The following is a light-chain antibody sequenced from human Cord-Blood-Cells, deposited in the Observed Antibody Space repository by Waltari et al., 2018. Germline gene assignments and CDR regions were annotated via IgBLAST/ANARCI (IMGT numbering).Light chain of an antibody. J-gene: IGLJ2*01. CDR3: AAWDDSLNVV. CDR1: RSNTGSNP. V-gene: IGLV1-44*01. Sequence: QSVLTQPPSASGTPGQRVPISCSGSRSNTGSNPVNWYQQLPGTAPKLLIYSNNQRPSGVPDRFSGSKSGTSASLAISGLQSEDEADYYCAAWDDSLNVVFGGGTKLTVL. CDR2: SNN.